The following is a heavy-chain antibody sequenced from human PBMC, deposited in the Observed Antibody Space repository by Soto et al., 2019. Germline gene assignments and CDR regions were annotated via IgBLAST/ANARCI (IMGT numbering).Heavy chain of an antibody. CDR1: GYTFISYY. CDR2: INPIGVTT. J-gene: IGHJ3*02. Sequence: ASVKVSCKASGYTFISYYMHWVRQAPGQGLEWMGIINPIGVTTIYAQKFQGRITMTRDTSTSTVYMEVSSLRSEDTAVYYCARGVNGSKENDAFDMWGQGPMVTV. D-gene: IGHD1-1*01. V-gene: IGHV1-46*01. CDR3: ARGVNGSKENDAFDM.